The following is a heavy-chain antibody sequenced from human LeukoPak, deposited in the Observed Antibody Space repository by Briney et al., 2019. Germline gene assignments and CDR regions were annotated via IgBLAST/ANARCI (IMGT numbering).Heavy chain of an antibody. J-gene: IGHJ4*02. CDR3: ASASLLWTIDY. V-gene: IGHV5-51*01. CDR2: IYPGDSDT. Sequence: GASLKISCKGSGYSFTNYWIGWVRQMPGKGLEWMGIIYPGDSDTRYSPSFQGQVTISADKSISTAYLQWSSLKASDTAVYYCASASLLWTIDYWGQGTLVTVSS. D-gene: IGHD2-2*01. CDR1: GYSFTNYW.